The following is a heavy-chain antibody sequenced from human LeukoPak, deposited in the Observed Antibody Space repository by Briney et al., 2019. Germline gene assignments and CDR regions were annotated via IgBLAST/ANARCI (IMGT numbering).Heavy chain of an antibody. Sequence: PGGSLRLSCAASGFTFSTYSMNWVRQAPGKGLEWGSYISSSSGAIHYADSVKGLFTISRDNAKNSLYLQMNSLRAEDTAVYYCARGRYSSTFDYWGQGTLVTVSS. CDR2: ISSSSGAI. D-gene: IGHD5-12*01. V-gene: IGHV3-48*01. J-gene: IGHJ4*02. CDR3: ARGRYSSTFDY. CDR1: GFTFSTYS.